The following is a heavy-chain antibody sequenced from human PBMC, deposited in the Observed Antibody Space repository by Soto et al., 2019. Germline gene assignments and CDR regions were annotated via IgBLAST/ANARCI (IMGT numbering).Heavy chain of an antibody. CDR3: AAGEASSRNLAPYYLDF. CDR1: GGSMRKYC. D-gene: IGHD6-13*01. Sequence: SSETRSRTWTVSGGSMRKYCWTWIRQPPGKGLEWIGYIHYSGTTSFFPSYNPSLRSRVTISEDTSKNQFSLKLLSVTTADTAVYFCAAGEASSRNLAPYYLDFWGQGTLVTVSS. J-gene: IGHJ4*02. CDR2: IHYSGTT. V-gene: IGHV4-59*01.